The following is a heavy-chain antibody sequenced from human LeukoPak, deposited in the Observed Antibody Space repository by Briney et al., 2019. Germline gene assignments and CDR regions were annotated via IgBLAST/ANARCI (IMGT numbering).Heavy chain of an antibody. Sequence: PGGSLRLSCAASGFTVSSSYMSWVRQAPGKGLEWVSIIFSDGTTYYADSVKGRFTISRDYSKNTVYLQMNSLRAEDTAVYFCARGFMTSVTPDYWGQGTLVTVSP. CDR3: ARGFMTSVTPDY. V-gene: IGHV3-66*01. CDR1: GFTVSSSY. J-gene: IGHJ4*02. CDR2: IFSDGTT. D-gene: IGHD4-17*01.